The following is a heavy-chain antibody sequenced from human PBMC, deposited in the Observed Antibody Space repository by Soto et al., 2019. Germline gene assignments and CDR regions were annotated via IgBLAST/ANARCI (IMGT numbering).Heavy chain of an antibody. D-gene: IGHD6-13*01. J-gene: IGHJ6*03. CDR3: ARAPDAAAGRYYYYYYMDV. V-gene: IGHV1-8*01. Sequence: ASVKVSCKASGYTFTSYDINWVRQATGQGLDWMGWMNPNSGNTGYAQKFQGRVTMTRNTSISTAYMELSSLRSEDTAVYYCARAPDAAAGRYYYYYYMDVWGKGTTVTV. CDR1: GYTFTSYD. CDR2: MNPNSGNT.